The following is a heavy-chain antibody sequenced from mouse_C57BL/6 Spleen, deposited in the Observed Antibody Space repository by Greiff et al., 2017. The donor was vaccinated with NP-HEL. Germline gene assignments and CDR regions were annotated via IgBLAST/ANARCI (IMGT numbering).Heavy chain of an antibody. Sequence: QVQLQQPGAELVRPGSSVKLSSKASGYTFTSYWMDWVKQRPGQGLEWIGNIYPSDSETHYNQKFKDKATLTVDKSSSTAYMQLSSLTSEDSAVYYCARLDGYWFAYWGQGTLVTVSA. CDR3: ARLDGYWFAY. D-gene: IGHD2-3*01. V-gene: IGHV1-61*01. CDR2: IYPSDSET. CDR1: GYTFTSYW. J-gene: IGHJ3*01.